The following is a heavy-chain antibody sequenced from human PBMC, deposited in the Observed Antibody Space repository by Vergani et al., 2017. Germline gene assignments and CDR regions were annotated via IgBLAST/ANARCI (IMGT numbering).Heavy chain of an antibody. CDR3: ARDLVGAMDI. V-gene: IGHV4-34*01. Sequence: QVQLQQWGAGLLKPSETLSLTCAVYGGSFSGYYWSWIRQPPGKGLVWVGSIYSSGSNYYNPSLKSRVTITVDKSKNQFSLKLSSVTAADTAVYYCARDLVGAMDIWGQGTMVTVSS. CDR1: GGSFSGYY. CDR2: IYSSGSN. J-gene: IGHJ3*02. D-gene: IGHD2-2*01.